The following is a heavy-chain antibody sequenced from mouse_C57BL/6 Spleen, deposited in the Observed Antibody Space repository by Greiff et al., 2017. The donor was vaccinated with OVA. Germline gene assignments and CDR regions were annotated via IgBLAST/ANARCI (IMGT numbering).Heavy chain of an antibody. CDR3: AREGAN. V-gene: IGHV1-66*01. CDR2: IYPGSGNT. D-gene: IGHD6-1*01. J-gene: IGHJ2*01. Sequence: VKPGASVKISCKASGYRFTSYYIHWVKQRPGQGLEWIGWIYPGSGNTKYNEKFKGKATLTADTSSSTAYMQLNSLTSEGSAVYYCAREGANWGQGTTLTVSS. CDR1: GYRFTSYY.